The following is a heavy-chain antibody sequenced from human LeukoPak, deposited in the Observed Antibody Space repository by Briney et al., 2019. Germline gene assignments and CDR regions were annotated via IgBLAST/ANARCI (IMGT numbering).Heavy chain of an antibody. CDR2: IYHSGST. Sequence: PSETLSLTCAVYGGSFSGYYWSWIRQPPGKGLEWIGEIYHSGSTNYNPSLKSRVTISVDTSKNQFSLKLSSVTAADMAVYYCARVAVAGPNWFDPWGQGTLVTVSS. V-gene: IGHV4-34*01. J-gene: IGHJ5*02. CDR1: GGSFSGYY. D-gene: IGHD6-19*01. CDR3: ARVAVAGPNWFDP.